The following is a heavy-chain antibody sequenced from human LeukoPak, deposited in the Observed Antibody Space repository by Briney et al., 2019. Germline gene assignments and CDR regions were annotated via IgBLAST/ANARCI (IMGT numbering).Heavy chain of an antibody. D-gene: IGHD6-13*01. Sequence: PGGSLRLSCAASGFTFISYWMSWVRQAPGKGLEWVANIKQDGSERYYVDSVKGRFTISRDNAKNSLYLQMNSLRAEDTAVYYCARSTSSSWYSVSDAFDIWGQGTMVTVSS. CDR1: GFTFISYW. CDR2: IKQDGSER. J-gene: IGHJ3*02. V-gene: IGHV3-7*01. CDR3: ARSTSSSWYSVSDAFDI.